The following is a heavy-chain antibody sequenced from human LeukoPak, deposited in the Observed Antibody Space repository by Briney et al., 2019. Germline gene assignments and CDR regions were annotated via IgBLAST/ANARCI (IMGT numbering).Heavy chain of an antibody. CDR1: GFTVSSNY. Sequence: GGSLRLSCAASGFTVSSNYMSWVRQAPGKGLEWVSVISGSGGSTYYADSVKGRFTISRDNSKNTLYLQMNSLRTDDTAVYYCAKIETFNYDTSGRHWLDSWGQGTLVTVSS. CDR2: ISGSGGST. J-gene: IGHJ5*01. D-gene: IGHD3-16*01. V-gene: IGHV3-53*05. CDR3: AKIETFNYDTSGRHWLDS.